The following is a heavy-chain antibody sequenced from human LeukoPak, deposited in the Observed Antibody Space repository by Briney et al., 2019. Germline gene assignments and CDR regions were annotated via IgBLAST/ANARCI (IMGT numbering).Heavy chain of an antibody. D-gene: IGHD3-10*01. CDR3: ARVEWFGELSAFYI. CDR1: GGSVSSGTYC. CDR2: IYYSGST. J-gene: IGHJ3*02. V-gene: IGHV4-61*01. Sequence: SETLSLTCTVSGGSVSSGTYCWSWIRQPPGEGLEWIGYIYYSGSTNYNPSLKSRVTISVDTSKNQFSLKLSSVTAADTAVYYCARVEWFGELSAFYISGQGTMVTVSS.